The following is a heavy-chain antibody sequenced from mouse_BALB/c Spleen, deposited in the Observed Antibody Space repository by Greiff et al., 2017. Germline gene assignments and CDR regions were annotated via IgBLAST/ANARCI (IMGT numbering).Heavy chain of an antibody. Sequence: DLVKPGASVKLSCKASGYTFTSYWINWIKQRPGQGLEWIGRIAPGSGSTYYNEMFKGKATLTVDTSSSTAYIQLSSLSSEDSAVYFCAKGERIPAWFAYWGQGTLVTVSA. CDR2: IAPGSGST. CDR1: GYTFTSYW. J-gene: IGHJ3*01. V-gene: IGHV1S41*01. CDR3: AKGERIPAWFAY.